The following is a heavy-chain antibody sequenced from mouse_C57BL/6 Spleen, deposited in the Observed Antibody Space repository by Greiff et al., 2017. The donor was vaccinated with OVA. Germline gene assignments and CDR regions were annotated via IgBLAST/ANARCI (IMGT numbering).Heavy chain of an antibody. CDR3: ARGTGYPYYAMDY. D-gene: IGHD3-3*01. CDR2: IYPGSGST. J-gene: IGHJ4*01. V-gene: IGHV1-55*01. Sequence: QVQLQQPGAELVKPGASVQMSCKASGYTFTSYWITWVKQRPGQGLEWIGDIYPGSGSTNYNEKFKSKATLTVDTSSSAAYKQLSSLTSEDSAVYCGARGTGYPYYAMDYWGQGTSVTVSA. CDR1: GYTFTSYW.